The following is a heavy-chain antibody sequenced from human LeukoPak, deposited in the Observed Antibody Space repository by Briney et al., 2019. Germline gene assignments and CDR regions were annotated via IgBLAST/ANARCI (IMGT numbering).Heavy chain of an antibody. Sequence: ASVKVSCKASGYTFTGYYMHWVRQAPGQGLEWMGWINPNSGGTNYAQKFQGWVTMTRDTSISTAYMELSRLRSDDTAVYYCARVGINPGDHYYSGMDVWGQGTTVTVSS. V-gene: IGHV1-2*04. J-gene: IGHJ6*02. CDR3: ARVGINPGDHYYSGMDV. CDR1: GYTFTGYY. D-gene: IGHD4-17*01. CDR2: INPNSGGT.